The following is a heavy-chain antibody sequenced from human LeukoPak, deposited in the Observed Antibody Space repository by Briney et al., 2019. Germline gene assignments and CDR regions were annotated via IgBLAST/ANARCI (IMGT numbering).Heavy chain of an antibody. CDR2: IWYDGSNK. D-gene: IGHD3-10*01. CDR1: GVTFSSYG. V-gene: IGHV3-33*01. CDR3: ARMTLYGSGTVD. J-gene: IGHJ4*02. Sequence: PGGSLRLSCAASGVTFSSYGMHWVRQAPGKGLEWVAVIWYDGSNKYYADSVKGRFTISRDNSKNTVNLQMGSLRIEDTAVYHCARMTLYGSGTVDWGQGILVTVSS.